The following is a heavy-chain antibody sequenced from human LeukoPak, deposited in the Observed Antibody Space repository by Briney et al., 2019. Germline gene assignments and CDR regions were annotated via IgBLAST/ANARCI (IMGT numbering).Heavy chain of an antibody. CDR2: IYHSGNT. CDR3: ARDLVHFGSGTYDRIDY. V-gene: IGHV4-38-2*02. Sequence: SETLSLTCTVSGYSITNGYYWGWIRQPPGKGLEWIGSIYHSGNTYYNPSPKSRVTISVDTSKNQFSLKLSSVTAADTAVYYCARDLVHFGSGTYDRIDYWGQGTLVTVSS. CDR1: GYSITNGYY. D-gene: IGHD3-10*01. J-gene: IGHJ4*02.